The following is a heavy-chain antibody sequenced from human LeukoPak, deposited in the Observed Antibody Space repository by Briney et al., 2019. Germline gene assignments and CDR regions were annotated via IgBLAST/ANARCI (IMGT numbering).Heavy chain of an antibody. CDR3: ARGRDDYGGYFDY. J-gene: IGHJ4*02. D-gene: IGHD4-17*01. CDR2: IRGTGTTT. V-gene: IGHV3-23*01. Sequence: GGSLRLSCAASGFTFSDHAMSWVRQAPGKGLEWVSAIRGTGTTTFYAASVKGRFTISRDSSKNTADLQMNSLRAEDTAVYYCARGRDDYGGYFDYWGQGTLVTVSS. CDR1: GFTFSDHA.